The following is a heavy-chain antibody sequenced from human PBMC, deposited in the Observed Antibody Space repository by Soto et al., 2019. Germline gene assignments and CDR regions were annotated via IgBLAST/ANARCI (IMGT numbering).Heavy chain of an antibody. D-gene: IGHD1-26*01. V-gene: IGHV3-33*01. J-gene: IGHJ4*02. CDR3: ARAVGPFDY. CDR1: GFIFSTYG. CDR2: IWNDGSNK. Sequence: QVQLVESGGGVVQPGRSLRLSCAASGFIFSTYGMHWIRQAPGKGLEWVAVIWNDGSNKYYADSVKGRFTISRDNSKNTLYLQMNSLRAEDTAVYYCARAVGPFDYWGQGTLVTVSS.